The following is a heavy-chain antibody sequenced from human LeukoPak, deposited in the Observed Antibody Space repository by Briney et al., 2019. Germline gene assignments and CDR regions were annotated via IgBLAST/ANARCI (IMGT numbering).Heavy chain of an antibody. V-gene: IGHV3-11*01. J-gene: IGHJ4*02. CDR1: GFASSDCY. CDR2: IGGSGGDI. Sequence: GGSLRLSCAASGFASSDCYMTWIRRAPGKGLEYISYIGGSGGDITYADSVRGRFTVSRDNAKNSLYLQMNSLRVEDTAVYYCARYARELDYWGQGSLVTVSS. CDR3: ARYARELDY. D-gene: IGHD2-2*01.